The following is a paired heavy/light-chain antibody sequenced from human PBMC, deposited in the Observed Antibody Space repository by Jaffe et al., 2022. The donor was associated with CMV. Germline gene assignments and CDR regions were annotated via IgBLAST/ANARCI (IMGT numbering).Heavy chain of an antibody. V-gene: IGHV1-2*02. CDR3: AIGYCSGGSCYSSAADRFSGMDV. D-gene: IGHD2-15*01. Sequence: QVQLVQSGAEVKKPGASVKVSCKASGYTFTGYYMHWVRQAPGQGLEWMGWINPNSGGTNYAQKFQGRVTMTRDTSISTAYMELSRLRSDDTAVYYCAIGYCSGGSCYSSAADRFSGMDVWGQGTTVTVSS. CDR1: GYTFTGYY. CDR2: INPNSGGT. J-gene: IGHJ6*02.
Light chain of an antibody. Sequence: SYVLTQPPSVSVAPGKTARITCGGNNIGSKSVHWYQQKPGQAPVLVIYYDSDRPSGIPERFSGSNSGNTATLTISRVEAGDEADYYCQVWDSSSDHPGDVVFGGGTKLTVL. CDR3: QVWDSSSDHPGDVV. CDR1: NIGSKS. V-gene: IGLV3-21*04. J-gene: IGLJ2*01. CDR2: YDS.